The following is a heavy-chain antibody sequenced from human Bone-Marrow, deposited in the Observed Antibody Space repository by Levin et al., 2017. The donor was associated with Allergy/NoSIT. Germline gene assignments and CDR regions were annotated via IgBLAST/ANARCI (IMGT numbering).Heavy chain of an antibody. D-gene: IGHD2-15*01. CDR2: IYNTGTT. J-gene: IGHJ4*02. Sequence: NPSETLSLTCTVSGDSISNYYWSWIRQSPGKGLEWIGPIYNTGTTNYNPSLKSRITISIDTSNRQFSLKLRPVTAADTAVYCCARTHSIMAHVLLDFWGQGTLVTVSS. V-gene: IGHV4-59*12. CDR1: GDSISNYY. CDR3: ARTHSIMAHVLLDF.